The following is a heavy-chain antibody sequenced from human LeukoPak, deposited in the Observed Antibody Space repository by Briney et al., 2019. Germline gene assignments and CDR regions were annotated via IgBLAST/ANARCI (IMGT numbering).Heavy chain of an antibody. V-gene: IGHV4-34*01. CDR3: ARGGSRIAGVDY. Sequence: SETLSLTCAVYGGSFSGYYWSWIRQPPGKGLEWIGEINHSGSTNYNPSLKSRVTISVDTSKNQFSLKLSSVTAADTAVYYRARGGSRIAGVDYWGQGTLVTVSS. CDR2: INHSGST. CDR1: GGSFSGYY. J-gene: IGHJ4*02. D-gene: IGHD6-6*01.